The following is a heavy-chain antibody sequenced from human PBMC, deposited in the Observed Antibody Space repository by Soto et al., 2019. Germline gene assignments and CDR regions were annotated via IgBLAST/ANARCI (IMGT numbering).Heavy chain of an antibody. CDR3: ARSGARPGDYYYGMDV. D-gene: IGHD3-10*01. V-gene: IGHV1-69*12. J-gene: IGHJ6*02. CDR2: IIPIFGTA. Sequence: QVQLVQSGAEVKKPGSSVKVSCKASGGTVSSYAISWVRQAPGQGLEWMGGIIPIFGTADYAQKFQGRVTIPAHESASTAYMELSSLRSAATAVYYCARSGARPGDYYYGMDVWGQGTTVTVSS. CDR1: GGTVSSYA.